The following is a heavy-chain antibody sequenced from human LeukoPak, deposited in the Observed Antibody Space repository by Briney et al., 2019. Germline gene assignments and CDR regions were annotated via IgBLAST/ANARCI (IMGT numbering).Heavy chain of an antibody. CDR1: GGTFSTYT. Sequence: SVKVSCKASGGTFSTYTISWVRQAPGQGREWMGRIIPILVIANYAQKFQGRVTLTADKSTSTAYMELSSLRSEDTAVYYCARPYSGYELDAFDIWGQGTMVAVSS. V-gene: IGHV1-69*02. CDR2: IIPILVIA. D-gene: IGHD5-12*01. CDR3: ARPYSGYELDAFDI. J-gene: IGHJ3*02.